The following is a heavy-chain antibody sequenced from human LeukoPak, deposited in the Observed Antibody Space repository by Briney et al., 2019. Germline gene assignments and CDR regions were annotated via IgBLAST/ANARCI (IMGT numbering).Heavy chain of an antibody. V-gene: IGHV1-46*01. D-gene: IGHD6-13*01. CDR1: GYTFTSYY. Sequence: RASVKVSCKAFGYTFTSYYMHWVRQAPGQGLEWMGIINPSGGSTSYAQKFQGRVTMTRDMSTSTVYMELSSLRSEDTAVYYCARISSSWYYFDYWGQGTLVTVSS. J-gene: IGHJ4*02. CDR3: ARISSSWYYFDY. CDR2: INPSGGST.